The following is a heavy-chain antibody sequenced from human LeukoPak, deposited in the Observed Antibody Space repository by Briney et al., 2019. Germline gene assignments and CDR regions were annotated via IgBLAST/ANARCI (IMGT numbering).Heavy chain of an antibody. CDR1: GYTFASYW. V-gene: IGHV5-51*01. Sequence: KPGESLTISCKGSGYTFASYWIGWVRQMPGKGLEWMGIIYPGDSDTRYSPSFQGQVTISADKSISTAYLQWSSLKASDTAMYYCARGHLYDYSTTSYYFDYWGQGTLVTVSS. CDR3: ARGHLYDYSTTSYYFDY. J-gene: IGHJ4*02. CDR2: IYPGDSDT. D-gene: IGHD5-12*01.